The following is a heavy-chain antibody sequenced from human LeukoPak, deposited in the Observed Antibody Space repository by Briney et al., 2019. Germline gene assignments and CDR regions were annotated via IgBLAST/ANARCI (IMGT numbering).Heavy chain of an antibody. J-gene: IGHJ3*02. V-gene: IGHV4-39*07. CDR2: IHYSGTT. D-gene: IGHD5-12*01. Sequence: SETLSLTCTVSGGSISSYYWGWIRQPPGKGLQWIGSIHYSGTTYYNPSLKSRVTISVDTSKNQFSLKLSSVTAADTAVYYCARVYGGGYDFRGAFDIWGQGTMVTVSS. CDR1: GGSISSYY. CDR3: ARVYGGGYDFRGAFDI.